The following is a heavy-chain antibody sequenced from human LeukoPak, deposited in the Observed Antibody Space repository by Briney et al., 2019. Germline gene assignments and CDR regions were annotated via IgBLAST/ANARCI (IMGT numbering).Heavy chain of an antibody. CDR2: IYTSGST. Sequence: PLETLSLTCTVSGGSMSNYYWSWIRQPAGKGLEWIGLIYTSGSTNYNPSLKSRVTMSVDTSKNQFSLKLTSVTAADTAVYYCARTPIYYFDNSGYYNWGQGTLVTVSS. J-gene: IGHJ4*02. D-gene: IGHD3-22*01. V-gene: IGHV4-4*07. CDR1: GGSMSNYY. CDR3: ARTPIYYFDNSGYYN.